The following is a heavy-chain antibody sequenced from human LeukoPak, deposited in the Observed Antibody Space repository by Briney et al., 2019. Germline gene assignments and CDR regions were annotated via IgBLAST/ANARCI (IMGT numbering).Heavy chain of an antibody. V-gene: IGHV3-49*04. CDR2: IRSKAYGGTT. CDR3: TKDSVVTGRNGLMGFDY. Sequence: GASLRLSCTASGFTFCDYAMSWVRQAPGKGLEWVGFIRSKAYGGTTEYAASVKGRFTISRDDSKSIAYLQMNSLKTEDTAVYYCTKDSVVTGRNGLMGFDYWGQGTLVTVSS. D-gene: IGHD4-23*01. CDR1: GFTFCDYA. J-gene: IGHJ4*02.